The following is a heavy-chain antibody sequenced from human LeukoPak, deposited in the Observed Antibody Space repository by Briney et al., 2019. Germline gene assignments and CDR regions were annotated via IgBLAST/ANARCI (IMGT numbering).Heavy chain of an antibody. CDR1: GFTFSTYT. D-gene: IGHD2-15*01. V-gene: IGHV3-21*01. Sequence: GGSLKLSCAASGFTFSTYTMNWVRQAPGKGLEWVSSISSSSSYIYYADSVKGRFTISRDNAKNSLYLQMNSLRAEDTAVYYCARGSYSYYFDYWGQGTLVTVSS. CDR3: ARGSYSYYFDY. CDR2: ISSSSSYI. J-gene: IGHJ4*02.